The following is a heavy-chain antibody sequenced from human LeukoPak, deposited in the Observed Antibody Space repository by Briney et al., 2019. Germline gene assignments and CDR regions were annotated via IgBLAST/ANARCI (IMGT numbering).Heavy chain of an antibody. V-gene: IGHV3-23*01. CDR2: IGDNGGRT. Sequence: GGSLRLSCAASGFTFRSYAMNWVRQAPGKGLEWVSHIGDNGGRTYYAESVKGRFAISRDNSKNTLYLQMNSLRVEDTALYYCAKDLPTKCRGDCPSDYWGQGTLVTVSS. D-gene: IGHD2-21*02. CDR1: GFTFRSYA. J-gene: IGHJ4*02. CDR3: AKDLPTKCRGDCPSDY.